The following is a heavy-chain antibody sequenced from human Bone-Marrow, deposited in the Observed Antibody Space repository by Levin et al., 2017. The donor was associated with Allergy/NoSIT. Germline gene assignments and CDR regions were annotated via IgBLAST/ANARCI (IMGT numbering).Heavy chain of an antibody. CDR3: ARREAVPGTPYDY. V-gene: IGHV4-59*01. CDR2: IYFSGST. D-gene: IGHD6-19*01. CDR1: GAPFTGFY. Sequence: NTSETLSLTCTVAGAPFTGFYWTWIRQSPGKGLEWIGHIYFSGSTDYHPSLGSRVTISSDSSKNQFSLKLTSMTAADTAMYYCARREAVPGTPYDYWGQGTLVTVAS. J-gene: IGHJ4*02.